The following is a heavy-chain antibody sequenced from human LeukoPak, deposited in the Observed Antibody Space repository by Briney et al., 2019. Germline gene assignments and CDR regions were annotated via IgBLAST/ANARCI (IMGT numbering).Heavy chain of an antibody. CDR2: IFSSGST. D-gene: IGHD2-2*01. Sequence: SDTLSLTCTVSGGSISSSSYYSSWLRQPAGKGLEWIGRIFSSGSTNYNPSLKSRVTMSVDTSKNQFSLKLSSVTAADTAEYFCARESRRSYCNEYWGQGTLVTVSS. V-gene: IGHV4-61*02. CDR3: ARESRRSYCNEY. CDR1: GGSISSSSYY. J-gene: IGHJ4*02.